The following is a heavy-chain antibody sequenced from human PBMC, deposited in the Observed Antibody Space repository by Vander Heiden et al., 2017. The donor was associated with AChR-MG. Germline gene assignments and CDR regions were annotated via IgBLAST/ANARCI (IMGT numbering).Heavy chain of an antibody. CDR1: GYSFTSYW. D-gene: IGHD1-26*01. CDR2: IDPSDSYT. V-gene: IGHV5-10-1*03. Sequence: EVQLVQSGAEVKQPGESLRISCKGSGYSFTSYWITWVRQMPGKGLEWMGKIDPSDSYTTYSPSFQGHVTISADKSVSTAYLQCNSLKASDTAMYYCARHRRVGGFNAFDIWGQGTMVTVSS. CDR3: ARHRRVGGFNAFDI. J-gene: IGHJ3*02.